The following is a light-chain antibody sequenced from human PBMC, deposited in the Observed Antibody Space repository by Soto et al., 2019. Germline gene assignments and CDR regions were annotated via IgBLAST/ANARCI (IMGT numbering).Light chain of an antibody. J-gene: IGKJ1*01. V-gene: IGKV1-39*01. CDR1: QSISNY. CDR3: QQSYSDPRT. CDR2: AAS. Sequence: DIQMTQSPSSMSASVGDSVTITCRASQSISNYLNWYQQKPGKAPKLLINAASSLQSGVPSRFSGSGSETDFTLTISSLQPEDSATYSCQQSYSDPRTFGQGTKVEI.